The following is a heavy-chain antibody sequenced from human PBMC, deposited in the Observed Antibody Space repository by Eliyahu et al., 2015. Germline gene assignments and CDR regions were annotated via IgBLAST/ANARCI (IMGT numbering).Heavy chain of an antibody. V-gene: IGHV3-23*01. CDR1: GFTFSNYV. J-gene: IGHJ4*02. D-gene: IGHD2-21*02. CDR3: AKASRTYCGGDCYPLGYFDY. CDR2: ISGSGGST. Sequence: GFTFSNYVMSWVRQAPGKGLEWVSAISGSGGSTYYADSVKGRFTISRDNSKNTLYLQMHSLRAEDTAVYYCAKASRTYCGGDCYPLGYFDYWGQGTLVTVSS.